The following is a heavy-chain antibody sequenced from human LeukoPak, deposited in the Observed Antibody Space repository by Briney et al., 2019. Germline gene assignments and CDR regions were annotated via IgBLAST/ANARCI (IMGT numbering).Heavy chain of an antibody. V-gene: IGHV1-2*02. D-gene: IGHD5-18*01. Sequence: ASMKVSCKASGYTSTDYYIHWVRQAPGQGLEWMGWISPNSGGSNYAQKFQGRVTMTRDTSINTAYMELSRLRSDDAAVYFCARDSSRGYTYAFDYWGQGTLVSVSS. CDR1: GYTSTDYY. CDR3: ARDSSRGYTYAFDY. J-gene: IGHJ4*02. CDR2: ISPNSGGS.